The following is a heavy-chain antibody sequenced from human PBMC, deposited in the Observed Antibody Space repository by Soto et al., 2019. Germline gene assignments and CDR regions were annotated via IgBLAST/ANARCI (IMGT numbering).Heavy chain of an antibody. CDR3: ARGLYSGCHYFDY. Sequence: GGSLRLSCSASGFTFSSYAMHWVRQAPGKGLEYVSAISSNGGSTYYADSVKGRFTISRDNSKNTLYLQMNSLRAEDTAVYYCARGLYSGCHYFDYWGQGTPVTVSS. CDR1: GFTFSSYA. V-gene: IGHV3-64*04. CDR2: ISSNGGST. J-gene: IGHJ4*02. D-gene: IGHD5-12*01.